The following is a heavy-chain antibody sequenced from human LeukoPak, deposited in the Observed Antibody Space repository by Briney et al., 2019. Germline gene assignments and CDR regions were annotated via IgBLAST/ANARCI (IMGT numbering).Heavy chain of an antibody. D-gene: IGHD3-22*01. CDR1: GGSISSYY. CDR3: ARVTTYYYDSSGPETNYFDY. Sequence: SETLSLTCTVSGGSISSYYWSWIRQPPGKGLEWIGYIYYSGSTYYNPSLKSRVTISVDTSKNQFSLKLSSVTAADTAVYYCARVTTYYYDSSGPETNYFDYWGQGTLVTVSS. CDR2: IYYSGST. V-gene: IGHV4-59*12. J-gene: IGHJ4*02.